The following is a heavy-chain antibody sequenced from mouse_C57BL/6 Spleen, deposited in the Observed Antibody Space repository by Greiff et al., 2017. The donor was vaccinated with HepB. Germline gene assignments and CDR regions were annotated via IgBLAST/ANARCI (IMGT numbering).Heavy chain of an antibody. J-gene: IGHJ3*01. CDR1: GYAFSSYW. CDR3: AREGSGYDPFAY. D-gene: IGHD3-2*02. Sequence: QVQLQQSGAELVKPGASVKISCKASGYAFSSYWMNWVKQRPGKGLEWIGQIYPGDGDTNYNGKFKGKATLTADKSSSTAYMQLSSLTSEDSAVYFCAREGSGYDPFAYWGQGTLVTVSA. CDR2: IYPGDGDT. V-gene: IGHV1-80*01.